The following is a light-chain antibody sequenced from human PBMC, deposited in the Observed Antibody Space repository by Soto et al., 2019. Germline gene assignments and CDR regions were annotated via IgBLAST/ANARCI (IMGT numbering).Light chain of an antibody. CDR3: QHHDISPGFT. J-gene: IGKJ3*01. CDR2: GAS. CDR1: QRINNNF. V-gene: IGKV3-20*01. Sequence: EVVLTQSPGSLSLSPGDRATLSCRASQRINNNFLAWYQQRPGQAPRLVIYGASSRASGIPDRFSSTGSGADFIITISRLEPEDSAVSYCQHHDISPGFTFGPGTKVEI.